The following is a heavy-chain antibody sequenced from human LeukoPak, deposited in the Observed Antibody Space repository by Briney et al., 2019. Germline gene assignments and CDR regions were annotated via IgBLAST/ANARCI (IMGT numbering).Heavy chain of an antibody. CDR3: AKQIHNAFDL. J-gene: IGHJ3*01. D-gene: IGHD1/OR15-1a*01. Sequence: SETLSLTCAVYGRPFIGYLWIWVRQPPGKGLEWVGEINHSGNTNYNPSLESRVTVSVDTSENQLSLKLTSVTAADTAVYYCAKQIHNAFDLWGQGTMVTVSS. CDR2: INHSGNT. CDR1: GRPFIGYL. V-gene: IGHV4-34*01.